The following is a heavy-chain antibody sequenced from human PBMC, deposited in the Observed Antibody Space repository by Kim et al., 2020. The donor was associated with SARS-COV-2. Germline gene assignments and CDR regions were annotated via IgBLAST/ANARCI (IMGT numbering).Heavy chain of an antibody. V-gene: IGHV4-30-4*01. CDR1: GGSISSGDYY. D-gene: IGHD6-13*01. CDR2: IYYSGST. CDR3: ARDHGSSWYKYYYGMDV. Sequence: SETLSLTCTVSGGSISSGDYYWSWIRQPPGKGLEWIGYIYYSGSTYYNPSLKSRVTISVDTSKNQFSLKLSSVTAADTAVYYCARDHGSSWYKYYYGMDVWGQGTTVTVSS. J-gene: IGHJ6*02.